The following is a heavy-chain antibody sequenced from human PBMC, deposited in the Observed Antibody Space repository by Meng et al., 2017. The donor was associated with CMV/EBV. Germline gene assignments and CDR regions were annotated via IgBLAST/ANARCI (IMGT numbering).Heavy chain of an antibody. J-gene: IGHJ6*02. CDR3: KKVSPTETPHGGQRVDV. Sequence: GGSLRLSCAASGFTVSSNEMSWVHQAPGKGLEWVSSISGGSTYYADSRKGRFTISRDNSKNTLHLQMNSLRAEDTAVYYCKKVSPTETPHGGQRVDVWGQGTTVTVSS. D-gene: IGHD4-23*01. CDR2: ISGGST. V-gene: IGHV3-38-3*01. CDR1: GFTVSSNE.